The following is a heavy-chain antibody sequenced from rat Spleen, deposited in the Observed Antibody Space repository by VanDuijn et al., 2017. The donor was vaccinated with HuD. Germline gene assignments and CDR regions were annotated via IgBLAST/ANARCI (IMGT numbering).Heavy chain of an antibody. CDR3: TRDHSYWGSYYPGGFAY. D-gene: IGHD1-12*02. V-gene: IGHV2-47*01. J-gene: IGHJ3*01. CDR2: IWSNGRT. Sequence: QVQLKESGPGLVQPSQTLSLTCTVSGFSLTSNGVSWVRQPPRKGLEWMGVIWSNGRTDYNSVIKSRLNISRDTSKSQVFLKMNSLQTEDTAMYFCTRDHSYWGSYYPGGFAYWGQGTLVTVSS. CDR1: GFSLTSNG.